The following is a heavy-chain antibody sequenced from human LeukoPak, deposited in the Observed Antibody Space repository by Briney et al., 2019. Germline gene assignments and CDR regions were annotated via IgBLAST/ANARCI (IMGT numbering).Heavy chain of an antibody. CDR1: GYTFTSYD. CDR2: IIPIFGTA. CDR3: ARWGYCSSTSCRSSGYYMDV. J-gene: IGHJ6*03. Sequence: ASVKVSCKASGYTFTSYDINWVRQATGQGLEWMGGIIPIFGTANYAQKFRGRVTITADESTSTAYMELSSLRSEDTAVYYCARWGYCSSTSCRSSGYYMDVWGKGTTVTVSS. V-gene: IGHV1-69*13. D-gene: IGHD2-2*01.